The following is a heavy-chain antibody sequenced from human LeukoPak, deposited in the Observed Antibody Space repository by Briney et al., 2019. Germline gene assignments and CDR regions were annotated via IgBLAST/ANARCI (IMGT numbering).Heavy chain of an antibody. J-gene: IGHJ4*02. V-gene: IGHV1-18*01. Sequence: ASVKVSCKASGYTFTSYGISWVRQAPGQGVEWMGWISAYNGNTNYAQKLQGRVTMTTDTSTSTAYMELRSLRSDDTAVYYCARVSGDERELNAYYFDYWGQGTLVTVSS. CDR2: ISAYNGNT. CDR3: ARVSGDERELNAYYFDY. D-gene: IGHD1-26*01. CDR1: GYTFTSYG.